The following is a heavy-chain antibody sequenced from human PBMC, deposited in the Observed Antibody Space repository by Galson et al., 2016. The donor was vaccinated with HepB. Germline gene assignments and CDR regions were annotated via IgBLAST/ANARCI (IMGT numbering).Heavy chain of an antibody. V-gene: IGHV3-23*01. CDR2: ISSGGTT. D-gene: IGHD2-2*03. CDR1: GFTFNIYA. J-gene: IGHJ4*02. Sequence: SLRLSCAASGFTFNIYAMSWVRLAPGKGLEWVSAISSGGTTYYADSVQGRFTISRDNSKNTLSLQMNSLRAEDTATYYCAIDPSHWIENPFALWGQGTLVTVSS. CDR3: AIDPSHWIENPFAL.